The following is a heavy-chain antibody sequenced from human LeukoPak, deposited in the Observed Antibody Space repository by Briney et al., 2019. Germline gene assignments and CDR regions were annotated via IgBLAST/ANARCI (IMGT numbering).Heavy chain of an antibody. CDR3: AKYRVSDYYGMGV. CDR2: IRDDGSTK. Sequence: PGGSLRFSCAASGFIFSDYGMHWVRQAPGKGLEWVAVIRDDGSTKYYADSVKGRFTITRDSSKNTLYLEMNSLRGEDTAAYYCAKYRVSDYYGMGVWGQGTTVTVSS. CDR1: GFIFSDYG. V-gene: IGHV3-30*18. D-gene: IGHD1-1*01. J-gene: IGHJ6*02.